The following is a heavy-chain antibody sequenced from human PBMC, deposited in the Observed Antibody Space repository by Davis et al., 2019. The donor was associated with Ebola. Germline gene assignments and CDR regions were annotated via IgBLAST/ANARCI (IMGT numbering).Heavy chain of an antibody. Sequence: GESLKISCAASGFTFSSYGMHWVRQAPGKGLEWVAVISYDGSNKYYADSVKGRFTISRDNSKNTLYLQMNSLRAEDTAVYYCARGCSGGSCYLTGLDYWGQGTLVTVSS. D-gene: IGHD2-15*01. CDR3: ARGCSGGSCYLTGLDY. CDR1: GFTFSSYG. CDR2: ISYDGSNK. V-gene: IGHV3-30*03. J-gene: IGHJ4*02.